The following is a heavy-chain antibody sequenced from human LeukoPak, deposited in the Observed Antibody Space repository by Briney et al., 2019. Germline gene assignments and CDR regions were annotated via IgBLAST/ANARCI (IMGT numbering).Heavy chain of an antibody. CDR1: GGSFSGYY. J-gene: IGHJ6*03. CDR3: ARPHDYRVGYYYMDV. Sequence: SETLSLTCAVYGGSFSGYYWSWIRQPPGKGLEWIGEINHSGSTNYNPSLKSRVTISVDTSKNQSSLKLSSVTAADTAVYYCARPHDYRVGYYYMDVWGKGTTVTVSS. CDR2: INHSGST. V-gene: IGHV4-34*01. D-gene: IGHD4-11*01.